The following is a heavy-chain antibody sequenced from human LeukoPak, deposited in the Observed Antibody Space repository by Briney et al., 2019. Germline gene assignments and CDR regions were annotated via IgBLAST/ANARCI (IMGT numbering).Heavy chain of an antibody. CDR2: ISGSGTST. J-gene: IGHJ4*02. Sequence: PGGSLRLSCAASGFIFSSYAMSWVRQAPGKGLEWVSGISGSGTSTYYADSVKGRFTTSRDNSKNTLYMQMSSLRAEDTAIYYCAKDRAESGLDYWGQGTLVTVSS. V-gene: IGHV3-23*01. CDR1: GFIFSSYA. CDR3: AKDRAESGLDY. D-gene: IGHD2/OR15-2a*01.